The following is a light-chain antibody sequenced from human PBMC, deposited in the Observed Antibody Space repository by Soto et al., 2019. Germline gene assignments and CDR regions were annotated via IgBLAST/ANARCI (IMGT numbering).Light chain of an antibody. CDR2: DFI. CDR1: SDDVGGYDF. V-gene: IGLV2-14*03. J-gene: IGLJ3*02. Sequence: QSALTQPASMSGSPGQSITISCTGTSDDVGGYDFVSWYQQHPGKVPRLIIYDFIKRPSGVSHRFSGSKSGNTASLTISGLQIEDEADYYCASYTSSSTYLFGGETKLTVL. CDR3: ASYTSSSTYL.